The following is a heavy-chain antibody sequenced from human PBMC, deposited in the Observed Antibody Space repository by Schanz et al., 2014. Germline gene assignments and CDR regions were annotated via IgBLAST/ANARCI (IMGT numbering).Heavy chain of an antibody. CDR3: ASGAGYSDYGTYFDV. CDR1: GFTFSSYA. D-gene: IGHD5-12*01. J-gene: IGHJ4*02. V-gene: IGHV3-30-3*01. CDR2: ISNDGSIK. Sequence: QVQLLQFGGGVVQPGRSLRLSCAASGFTFSSYAMHWVRQAPGKGLEWVALISNDGSIKYYADSVEGRFTISRDNSRNTLYLEKKSLRTEDTAVYYCASGAGYSDYGTYFDVWGQGTLVTVSS.